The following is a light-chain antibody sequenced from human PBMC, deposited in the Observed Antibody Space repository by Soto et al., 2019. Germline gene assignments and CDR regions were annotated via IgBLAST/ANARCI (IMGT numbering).Light chain of an antibody. J-gene: IGLJ3*02. CDR3: ESWDDTLKGHV. Sequence: QLVLTQPPSASGTPGQRVTISCSGSSSNIGSNTVNWYQQLPGTAPKLLLYHDDLRPSGVSDRFSGSKSGTSASLAISGLQSEDEADYYCESWDDTLKGHVFGGGTKLTVL. V-gene: IGLV1-44*01. CDR2: HDD. CDR1: SSNIGSNT.